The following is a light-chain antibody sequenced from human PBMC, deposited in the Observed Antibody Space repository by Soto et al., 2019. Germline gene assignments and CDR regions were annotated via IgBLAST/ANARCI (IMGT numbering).Light chain of an antibody. CDR2: KAS. Sequence: EIQMTQSPSTLSASVGDRVTITCRASQSISSWLAWYQQKPGKAPKLLIYKASSLESGVPTRFSGRGSGTVFTLTISRLQPDDVATYYCQQYNSYPSFGGGTKVEIK. CDR3: QQYNSYPS. J-gene: IGKJ4*01. CDR1: QSISSW. V-gene: IGKV1-5*03.